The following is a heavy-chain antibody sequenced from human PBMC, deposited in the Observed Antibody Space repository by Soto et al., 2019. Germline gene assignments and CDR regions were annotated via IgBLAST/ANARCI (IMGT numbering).Heavy chain of an antibody. J-gene: IGHJ4*02. Sequence: PSETLSLTCTVSGGSISSGDYYWSWIRQPPGKGLEWIGYIYYSGSTYYNPSLKSRVTISVDTSKNQFSLKLSSVTAADTAVYYCARTDYGGNSGIDYWGQGTLVTVSS. CDR1: GGSISSGDYY. CDR3: ARTDYGGNSGIDY. D-gene: IGHD4-17*01. V-gene: IGHV4-30-4*01. CDR2: IYYSGST.